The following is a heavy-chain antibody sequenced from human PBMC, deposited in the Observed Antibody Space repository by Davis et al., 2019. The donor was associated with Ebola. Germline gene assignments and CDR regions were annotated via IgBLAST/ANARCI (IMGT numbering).Heavy chain of an antibody. J-gene: IGHJ4*02. Sequence: GVLKISCVAAGFTFSNAWMNWVRQAPGKGLEWVSAISGSGGSTYYADSVKGRFTISRDNSKNTLYLQMNSLRAEDTAVYYCAKAYSIWRSGWYDYWGQGTLVTVSS. CDR3: AKAYSIWRSGWYDY. V-gene: IGHV3-23*01. D-gene: IGHD6-19*01. CDR1: GFTFSNAW. CDR2: ISGSGGST.